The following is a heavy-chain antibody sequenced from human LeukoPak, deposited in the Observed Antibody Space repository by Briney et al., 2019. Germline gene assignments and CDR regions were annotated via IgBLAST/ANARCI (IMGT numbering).Heavy chain of an antibody. CDR1: GGSISSYY. CDR3: AREVPSITIFGVVIRYFDY. Sequence: NASETLSLTCTVSGGSISSYYWSWLRQPPGKGLEWIGYIYYSGSTNYNPSLKSRVTISVDTSKNQFSLKLSSVTAADTAVYYCAREVPSITIFGVVIRYFDYWGQGTLVTVSS. J-gene: IGHJ4*02. V-gene: IGHV4-59*01. D-gene: IGHD3-3*01. CDR2: IYYSGST.